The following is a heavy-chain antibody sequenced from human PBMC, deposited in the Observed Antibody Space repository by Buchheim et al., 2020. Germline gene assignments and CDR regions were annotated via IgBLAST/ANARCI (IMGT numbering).Heavy chain of an antibody. CDR3: ARGWSPNGFRELLYGPLCY. CDR1: GFTFSSYG. J-gene: IGHJ4*02. CDR2: IWYDGSNK. D-gene: IGHD3-10*01. V-gene: IGHV3-33*01. Sequence: QVQLVESGGGVVQPGRSLRLSCAASGFTFSSYGMHWVRQAPGKGLEWVAVIWYDGSNKYYADSVKGRFTISRDNSKNTLYLQMNSLRAEDTDVYYWARGWSPNGFRELLYGPLCYWGQGTL.